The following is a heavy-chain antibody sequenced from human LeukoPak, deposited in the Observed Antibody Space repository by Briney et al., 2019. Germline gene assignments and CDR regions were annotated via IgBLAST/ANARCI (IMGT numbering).Heavy chain of an antibody. CDR3: ARWFGSGRKWFDP. J-gene: IGHJ5*02. CDR1: GGSFSSGGYY. CDR2: IYYSGST. D-gene: IGHD3-10*01. Sequence: PSETLSLTCTVSGGSFSSGGYYWSWSRQHPGKGLEWIGYIYYSGSTYYNPSLKSRVTISVDTSKNQFSLKLSSVTAADTAVYYCARWFGSGRKWFDPWGQGTLVTVSS. V-gene: IGHV4-31*03.